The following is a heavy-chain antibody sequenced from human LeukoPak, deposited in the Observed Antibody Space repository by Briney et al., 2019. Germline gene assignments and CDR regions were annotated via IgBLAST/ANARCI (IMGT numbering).Heavy chain of an antibody. CDR1: GGTFSSYA. V-gene: IGHV1-69*13. J-gene: IGHJ4*02. CDR3: AREGITMVRGVIIPSQNLDY. Sequence: GASVKVSCKASGGTFSSYAISWVRQAPGQGLEWMGGIIPIFGTANYAQKFQGRVTITADESTSTAYMELSSLRSEDTAVYYCAREGITMVRGVIIPSQNLDYWGQGTLVTVSS. CDR2: IIPIFGTA. D-gene: IGHD3-10*01.